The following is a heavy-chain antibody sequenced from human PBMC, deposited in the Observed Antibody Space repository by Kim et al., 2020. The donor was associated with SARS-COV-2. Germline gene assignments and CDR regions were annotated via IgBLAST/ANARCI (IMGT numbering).Heavy chain of an antibody. CDR3: ARVGTMVQSIFDS. Sequence: GGSLRLSCAASGLTVSNTYMSWVRQRPGKGLEWVSIIYSGGATDYTDSVKGRFTISIDISKNTLYLLMNSLTPEDTAVYYGARVGTMVQSIFDSWGQGTLLTVSS. CDR2: IYSGGAT. V-gene: IGHV3-66*02. CDR1: GLTVSNTY. D-gene: IGHD3-10*01. J-gene: IGHJ4*02.